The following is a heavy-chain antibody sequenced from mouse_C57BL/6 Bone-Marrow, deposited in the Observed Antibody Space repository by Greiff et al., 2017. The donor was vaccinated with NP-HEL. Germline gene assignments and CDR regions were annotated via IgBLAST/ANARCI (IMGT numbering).Heavy chain of an antibody. J-gene: IGHJ2*01. CDR1: GYSITSGYY. CDR3: ARKVLLRSYFDY. CDR2: ISYDGSN. D-gene: IGHD1-1*01. V-gene: IGHV3-6*01. Sequence: ELGPGLVKPSQSLSLTCSVTGYSITSGYYWNWIRQFPGNKLEWMGYISYDGSNNYNPSLKNRISITRDTSKNQFFLKLNSVTTEDTATYYCARKVLLRSYFDYWGQGTTLTVSS.